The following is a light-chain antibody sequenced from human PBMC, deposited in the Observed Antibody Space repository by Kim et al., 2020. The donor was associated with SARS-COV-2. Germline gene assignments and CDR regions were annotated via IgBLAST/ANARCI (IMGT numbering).Light chain of an antibody. CDR2: GAS. Sequence: SPGERATRSCRASQSVSNNYLAWYQQKPGQAPRVLIYGASSRATGIPDRFSGSGSGTDFTLTISRLGPEDFAVYYCQQYGTSLPYAFGQGTKLEI. CDR3: QQYGTSLPYA. CDR1: QSVSNNY. J-gene: IGKJ2*01. V-gene: IGKV3-20*01.